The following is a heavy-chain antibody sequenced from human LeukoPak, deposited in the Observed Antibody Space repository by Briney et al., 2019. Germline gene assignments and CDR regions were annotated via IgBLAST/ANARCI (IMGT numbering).Heavy chain of an antibody. Sequence: GASVKVSCKASGYTFTGYYMHWVRQAPGQGLEWMGWINPNSGGTNYAQKFQGRVTMTRNTSISTAYMELSSLRSEDTAVYYCARGPPYDSSGYLYYMDVWGKGTTVTVSS. D-gene: IGHD3-22*01. CDR2: INPNSGGT. J-gene: IGHJ6*03. V-gene: IGHV1-2*02. CDR1: GYTFTGYY. CDR3: ARGPPYDSSGYLYYMDV.